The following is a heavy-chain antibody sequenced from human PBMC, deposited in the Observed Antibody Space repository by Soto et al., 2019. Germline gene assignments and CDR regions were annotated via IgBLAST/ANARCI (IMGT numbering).Heavy chain of an antibody. CDR2: LTNTGDST. Sequence: EVQLLESGGALVQPGGSLRLSCAASGFTFSTYAMTWVRQAPGKGLEWVASLTNTGDSTHYPDSVKGRFTISRDNSKNTMYLQMSSLRAEDTAAYYCARGGPRDGYRDLDYWGQGTQVTVSS. CDR1: GFTFSTYA. J-gene: IGHJ4*02. V-gene: IGHV3-23*01. D-gene: IGHD5-18*01. CDR3: ARGGPRDGYRDLDY.